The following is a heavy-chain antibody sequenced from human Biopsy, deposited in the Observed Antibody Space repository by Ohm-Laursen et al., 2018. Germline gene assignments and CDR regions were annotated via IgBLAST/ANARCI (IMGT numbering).Heavy chain of an antibody. D-gene: IGHD3-9*01. CDR2: NIPILGTG. V-gene: IGHV1-69*06. Sequence: SSVKVSCNVPGGTFSNYGVNWVRQAPGQGLEWLGGNIPILGTGNYAQKFQDRVTVAADTSTSTATMELRSLRSDDTAVYHCATKLTGYFHHWGQGTLVIVSS. CDR1: GGTFSNYG. J-gene: IGHJ1*01. CDR3: ATKLTGYFHH.